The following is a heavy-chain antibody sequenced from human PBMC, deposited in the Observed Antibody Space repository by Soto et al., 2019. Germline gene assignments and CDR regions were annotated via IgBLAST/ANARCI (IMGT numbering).Heavy chain of an antibody. CDR1: GGSFSGYY. D-gene: IGHD3-10*01. Sequence: PSETLSLTCAVYGGSFSGYYWTWIRQPPGTGLEWIGEINHSGSTYYNPSLKSRVTISVDTSKNQFSLKLSSVTAADTAVYYCARADVLLWFGELSPWFDPWGQGTLVTVSS. J-gene: IGHJ5*02. V-gene: IGHV4-34*01. CDR2: INHSGST. CDR3: ARADVLLWFGELSPWFDP.